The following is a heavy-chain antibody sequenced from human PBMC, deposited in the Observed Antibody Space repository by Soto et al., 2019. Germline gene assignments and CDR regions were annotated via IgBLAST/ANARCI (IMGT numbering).Heavy chain of an antibody. CDR2: ISSSSSTI. D-gene: IGHD2-15*01. CDR1: GFTFSSYS. Sequence: GGSLRLSCAASGFTFSSYSMNWVRQAPGKGLEWVSYISSSSSTIYYADSVKGRFTISRDNAKNSLYLQMNSLRAEDTAVYYCARRPSGGSCYVDYWGQGTLVTVSS. J-gene: IGHJ4*02. CDR3: ARRPSGGSCYVDY. V-gene: IGHV3-48*01.